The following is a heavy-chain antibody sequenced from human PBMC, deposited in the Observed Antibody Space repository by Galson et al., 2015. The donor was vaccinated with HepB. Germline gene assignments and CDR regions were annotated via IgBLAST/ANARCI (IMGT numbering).Heavy chain of an antibody. J-gene: IGHJ4*02. D-gene: IGHD3-16*01. CDR2: ISYDGSNK. CDR3: AKEIMITFGGVFDY. CDR1: GFTSSSYG. V-gene: IGHV3-30*18. Sequence: SLRLSCAASGFTSSSYGMHWVRQAPGKGLEWVAVISYDGSNKYYADSVKGRFTISRDNSKNTLYLQMNSLGAEDTAVYYCAKEIMITFGGVFDYWGQGTLVTVSS.